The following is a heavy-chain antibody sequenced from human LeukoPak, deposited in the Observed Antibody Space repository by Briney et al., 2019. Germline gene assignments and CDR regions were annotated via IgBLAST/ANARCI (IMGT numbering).Heavy chain of an antibody. CDR3: AGSIAVAGIDY. Sequence: PSETLSLTCTVSGGSISSYYWSWIRQPPGKGLEWIGYIYYSESTNYNPSLKSRVTISVDTSKNQFSLKLSSVTAADTAVYYCAGSIAVAGIDYWGQGTLVTVSS. CDR1: GGSISSYY. CDR2: IYYSEST. D-gene: IGHD6-19*01. J-gene: IGHJ4*02. V-gene: IGHV4-59*01.